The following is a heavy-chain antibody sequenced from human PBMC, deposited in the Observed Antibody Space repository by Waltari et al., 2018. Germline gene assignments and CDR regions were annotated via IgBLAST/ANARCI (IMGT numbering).Heavy chain of an antibody. V-gene: IGHV4-38-2*01. CDR1: GYSISSGYY. CDR2: IYHSGST. J-gene: IGHJ4*02. Sequence: VQLQESGPGLVKPSETLSLTCAVSGYSISSGYYWGWIRQPPGKGLEWIGSIYHSGSTYYNPSLKSRVTISVDTSKNQFSLKLSSVTAADTAVYYCARSSITMVQGVISYWGQGTLVTVSS. D-gene: IGHD3-10*01. CDR3: ARSSITMVQGVISY.